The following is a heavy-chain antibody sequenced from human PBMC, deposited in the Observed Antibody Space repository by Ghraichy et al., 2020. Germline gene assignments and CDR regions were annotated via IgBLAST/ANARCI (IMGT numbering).Heavy chain of an antibody. Sequence: LSLTCAASGFTVSSNYMSWVRQAPGKGLEWVSAIYSGGSTYYADSVKGRFTISRDNSKNTLYLQMNSLRAEDTAVYYCARSVYSSSRFDYWGQGTLVTVSS. CDR2: IYSGGST. CDR3: ARSVYSSSRFDY. J-gene: IGHJ4*02. D-gene: IGHD6-13*01. V-gene: IGHV3-53*01. CDR1: GFTVSSNY.